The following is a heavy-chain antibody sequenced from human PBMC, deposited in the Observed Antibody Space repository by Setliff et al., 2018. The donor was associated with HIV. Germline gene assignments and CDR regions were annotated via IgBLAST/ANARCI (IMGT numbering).Heavy chain of an antibody. CDR3: ARARSDWYNVRPYYFDL. CDR2: IYNTETT. Sequence: PSETLSLTCIVSGAPISSGTWSWIRQPPGKGLQWIGFIYNTETTNYNPSLASRLSISVDKSKNQFSLTLSSVTAADTAVYYCARARSDWYNVRPYYFDLWGQGTPVTVSS. D-gene: IGHD6-19*01. CDR1: GAPISSGT. V-gene: IGHV4-59*08. J-gene: IGHJ4*02.